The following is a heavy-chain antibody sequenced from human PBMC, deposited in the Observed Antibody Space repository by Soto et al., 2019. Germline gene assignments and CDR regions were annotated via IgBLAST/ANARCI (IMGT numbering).Heavy chain of an antibody. CDR3: ARDLGSSWYPEYFQH. J-gene: IGHJ1*01. CDR2: IWYDGSNK. V-gene: IGHV3-33*01. Sequence: GGSLRLSCVTSGFNFRSYGIHWVRQAPGKGLEWVGIIWYDGSNKFYADSVKGRFTISRDYSKNTVYLQMDSLRVEDTAVYYCARDLGSSWYPEYFQHWGQGTLVTVSS. CDR1: GFNFRSYG. D-gene: IGHD6-13*01.